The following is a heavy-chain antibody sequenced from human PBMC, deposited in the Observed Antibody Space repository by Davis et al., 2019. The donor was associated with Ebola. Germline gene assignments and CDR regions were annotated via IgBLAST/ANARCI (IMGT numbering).Heavy chain of an antibody. J-gene: IGHJ4*02. CDR2: ISYDGSNK. Sequence: PGGSLRLSCAASGFTFSSYSMHWVRQAPGKGLEWVAVISYDGSNKYYADSVKGRFTISRDNSKNTLYLQMNSLRAEDTAVYYCAKGFTSGWFYYFEYWGQGILVTVSS. D-gene: IGHD6-19*01. V-gene: IGHV3-30*18. CDR1: GFTFSSYS. CDR3: AKGFTSGWFYYFEY.